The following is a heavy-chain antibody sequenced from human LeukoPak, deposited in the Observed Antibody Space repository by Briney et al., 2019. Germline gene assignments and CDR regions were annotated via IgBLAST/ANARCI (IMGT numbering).Heavy chain of an antibody. CDR2: IRPNTGAT. CDR1: GYTFTGHY. V-gene: IGHV1-2*07. D-gene: IGHD4-11*01. J-gene: IGHJ6*03. Sequence: ASVKVSCKASGYTFTGHYMHWVRQAPGQGLEWMGWIRPNTGATNYEHKFQGRVTMTRDTSISTAYMELTGLTSDDTAAYYCARDSITTGYYYYMDVWGKGTTVTVS. CDR3: ARDSITTGYYYYMDV.